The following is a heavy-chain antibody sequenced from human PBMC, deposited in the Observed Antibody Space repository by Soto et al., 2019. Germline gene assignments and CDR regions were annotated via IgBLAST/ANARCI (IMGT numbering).Heavy chain of an antibody. CDR3: ARDGWESLLDY. CDR2: IKPDGSEI. V-gene: IGHV3-7*04. D-gene: IGHD1-26*01. Sequence: PGGSLRLSCAASGFTFSSCWMTWVRQAPGKGLEWVAHIKPDGSEIAYVDSVKGRFTISRDNAKNSLYLDMNSLRAEDTAVYYCARDGWESLLDYWGLGNLVTVSS. CDR1: GFTFSSCW. J-gene: IGHJ4*02.